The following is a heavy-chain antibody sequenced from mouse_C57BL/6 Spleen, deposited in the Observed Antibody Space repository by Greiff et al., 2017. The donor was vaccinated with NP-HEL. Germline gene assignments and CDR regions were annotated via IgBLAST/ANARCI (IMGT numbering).Heavy chain of an antibody. V-gene: IGHV1-54*01. CDR2: INPGSGGT. J-gene: IGHJ2*01. CDR1: GYAFTNYL. CDR3: ARNDYDGFDY. Sequence: VQLQQSGAELVRPGTSVKVSCKASGYAFTNYLIEWVKQRPGQGLEWIGVINPGSGGTNYNEKFKGKATLTADKSSSTAYMQLSSLTSEDSAVYFCARNDYDGFDYWGQGTTLTVSS. D-gene: IGHD2-4*01.